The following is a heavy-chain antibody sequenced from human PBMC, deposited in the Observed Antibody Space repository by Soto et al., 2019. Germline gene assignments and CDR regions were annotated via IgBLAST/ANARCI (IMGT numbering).Heavy chain of an antibody. J-gene: IGHJ6*02. V-gene: IGHV3-30*18. D-gene: IGHD1-26*01. CDR2: TSYDGSNK. Sequence: GGSLRLPCAASGFTFSTYGIHWVRQAPGKGLEWVADTSYDGSNKYYADSVKGRFTISRDNSKNTLYLQMNSLRAEDTAVYYCAKEVGEVRVGNLYDYYYGMDVWGQGTTVTVSS. CDR1: GFTFSTYG. CDR3: AKEVGEVRVGNLYDYYYGMDV.